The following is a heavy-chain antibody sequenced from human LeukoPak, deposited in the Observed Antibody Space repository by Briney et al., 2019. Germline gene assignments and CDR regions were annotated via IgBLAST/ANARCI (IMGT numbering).Heavy chain of an antibody. J-gene: IGHJ4*02. Sequence: SETLSLTCSVSGGSIRSSSYYWAWIRQPPGEGLEWIGSIYSSGFTYYNPSLKSRVTISIDTSKNQFSLKLSSVTAADTAVYYCARNRESSGYYSYFDYWGQGTLVTVSS. CDR1: GGSIRSSSYY. V-gene: IGHV4-39*07. CDR3: ARNRESSGYYSYFDY. D-gene: IGHD3-22*01. CDR2: IYSSGFT.